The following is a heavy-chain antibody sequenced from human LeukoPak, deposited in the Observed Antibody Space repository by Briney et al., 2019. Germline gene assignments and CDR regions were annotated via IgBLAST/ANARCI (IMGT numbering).Heavy chain of an antibody. CDR1: EFTFSNYA. D-gene: IGHD4-17*01. V-gene: IGHV3-48*03. J-gene: IGHJ4*02. CDR3: ARRTTGDDY. CDR2: ISSSGLTM. Sequence: GGSLRLSCAASEFTFSNYAMNWVRQAPGRGLEWVSYISSSGLTMYYADSVKGRFIISRDNAKNSLYLQMNSLRAEDTAVYYCARRTTGDDYWGQGTLVTVSS.